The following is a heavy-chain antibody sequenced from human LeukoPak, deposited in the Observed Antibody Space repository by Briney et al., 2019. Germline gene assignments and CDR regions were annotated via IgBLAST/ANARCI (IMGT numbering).Heavy chain of an antibody. CDR3: AKDWDHTAMAFQGFDP. CDR2: IRYDGSNK. Sequence: GGSLRLSCAASGFTFSSYAMHWVRQAPGKGLEWVAFIRYDGSNKYYADSVKGRFTISRDNSKNTLYLQMNSLRAEDTAVYYCAKDWDHTAMAFQGFDPWGQGTLVTVSS. CDR1: GFTFSSYA. D-gene: IGHD5-18*01. J-gene: IGHJ5*02. V-gene: IGHV3-30*02.